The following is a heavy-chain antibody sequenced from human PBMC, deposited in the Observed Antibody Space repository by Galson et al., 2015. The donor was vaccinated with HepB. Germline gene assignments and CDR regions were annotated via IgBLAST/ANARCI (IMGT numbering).Heavy chain of an antibody. Sequence: SLRLSCAASGFTFSSYAMHWVRQAPGKGLEWVAVMSYDGSNKYYADSAKGRFTISRDNSKNTLYLQMNSLRAEDTAVYYCARALDSFGWYWGQGTLVTVSS. CDR2: MSYDGSNK. V-gene: IGHV3-30-3*01. J-gene: IGHJ4*02. D-gene: IGHD3/OR15-3a*01. CDR1: GFTFSSYA. CDR3: ARALDSFGWY.